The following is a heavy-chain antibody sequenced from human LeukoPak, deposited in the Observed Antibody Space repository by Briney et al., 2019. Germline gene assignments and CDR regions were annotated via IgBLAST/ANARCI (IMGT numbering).Heavy chain of an antibody. D-gene: IGHD6-19*01. CDR3: ARGSNKQWGGGIDY. J-gene: IGHJ4*02. CDR2: MNPNSGNT. V-gene: IGHV1-8*01. Sequence: ASVKVSCKASGYTFTSYAINWVRQATGQGLEWMGWMNPNSGNTGYAQKFQGRVTMTRNTSISTAYMELSSLRSEDTAVYYCARGSNKQWGGGIDYWGQGTLVTVSS. CDR1: GYTFTSYA.